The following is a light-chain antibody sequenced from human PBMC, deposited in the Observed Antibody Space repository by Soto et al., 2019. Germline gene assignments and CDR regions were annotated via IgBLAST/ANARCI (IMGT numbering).Light chain of an antibody. V-gene: IGKV1-39*01. CDR3: QQSHSAPIT. J-gene: IGKJ4*01. CDR2: GAS. CDR1: QTISRY. Sequence: DIQMTQSPSSLSASVGDRVTITCRASQTISRYLNWYQQKPGTAPKFLIYGASNLQSGVPSRFNGSGSRTDFTLTISNLHPEDFATYDCQQSHSAPITFGGGTKVEIK.